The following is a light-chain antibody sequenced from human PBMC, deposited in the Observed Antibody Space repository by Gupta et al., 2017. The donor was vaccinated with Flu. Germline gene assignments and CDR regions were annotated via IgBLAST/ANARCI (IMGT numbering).Light chain of an antibody. CDR3: QNDRSAPFT. V-gene: IGKV1-27*01. J-gene: IGKJ2*01. CDR2: TAS. CDR1: HGISKY. Sequence: PSSLSASVRDRVTITCRASHGISKYLTWYQQKPGKAPQLLIYTASTLESGVPSRFSGSGSGTDFTVTISSLQPEDVATYYCQNDRSAPFTFGQGTKVEIK.